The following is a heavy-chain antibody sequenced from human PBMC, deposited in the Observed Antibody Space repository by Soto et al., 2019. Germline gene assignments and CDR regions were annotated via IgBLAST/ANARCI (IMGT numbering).Heavy chain of an antibody. D-gene: IGHD3-10*01. Sequence: GGSLRLSCVASGIPFGSRAMTWVRQSPGEGLQWVSTITDTGGDTKSADSVRGRFTFSRDNSKSTLYLQMNSLRDEDSAIYYCARGSKDSYTGSRIFDFWGRGTFVTVSS. CDR2: ITDTGGDT. V-gene: IGHV3-23*01. CDR3: ARGSKDSYTGSRIFDF. CDR1: GIPFGSRA. J-gene: IGHJ4*02.